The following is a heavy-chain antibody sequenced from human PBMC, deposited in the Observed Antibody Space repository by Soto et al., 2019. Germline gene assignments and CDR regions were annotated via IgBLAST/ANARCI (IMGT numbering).Heavy chain of an antibody. Sequence: SQTLSLTCAISGDSVSSDNAGWNWIRQSPSRGLEWLGRTYYRSKWYNDYAVSVKSRITINPDTSKNQFSLQLNSVTPEDTAVYYCARGPRSPRSLIASAGYFDYWGQGTLLTVSS. CDR3: ARGPRSPRSLIASAGYFDY. CDR1: GDSVSSDNAG. CDR2: TYYRSKWYN. D-gene: IGHD6-13*01. V-gene: IGHV6-1*01. J-gene: IGHJ4*02.